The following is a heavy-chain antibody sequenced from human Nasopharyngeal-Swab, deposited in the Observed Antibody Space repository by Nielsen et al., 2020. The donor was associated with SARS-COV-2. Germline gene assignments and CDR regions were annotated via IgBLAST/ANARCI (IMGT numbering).Heavy chain of an antibody. V-gene: IGHV3-30*03. Sequence: GESLKISCSASGFTFLRFLMHLVRQAPGKGLEWVPFISHDASNEYYGDSVKGRFSISRDSSKNTMYLQMDSLRDEDTAVYYCARDAPAHYGAFYWGRGTLVTVSS. CDR2: ISHDASNE. CDR3: ARDAPAHYGAFY. J-gene: IGHJ4*02. CDR1: GFTFLRFL. D-gene: IGHD4-17*01.